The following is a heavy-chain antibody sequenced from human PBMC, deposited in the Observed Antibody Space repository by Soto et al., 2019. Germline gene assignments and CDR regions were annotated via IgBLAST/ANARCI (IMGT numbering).Heavy chain of an antibody. CDR3: ASAHGFVDS. CDR2: ISSTTNYI. V-gene: IGHV3-21*01. J-gene: IGHJ4*02. CDR1: GFTFTRYS. D-gene: IGHD6-25*01. Sequence: EVQLVESGGGLVKPGGSLRLSCAASGFTFTRYSMNWVRQAPGKGLEWVSSISSTTNYIYYADSMKGRFTVSRDNAKNSVYLEMNSLSAEDTALYYCASAHGFVDSWGQGILVTVSS.